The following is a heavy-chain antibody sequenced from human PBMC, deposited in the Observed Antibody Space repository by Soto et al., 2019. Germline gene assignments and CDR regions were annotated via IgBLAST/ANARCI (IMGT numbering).Heavy chain of an antibody. D-gene: IGHD5-12*01. CDR2: IYSGGST. J-gene: IGHJ3*02. CDR3: TSLSGYGGVRDFDI. V-gene: IGHV3-53*01. Sequence: GGSLRLSCAASGFTVSSNYMSWVRQAPGKGLEWVSVIYSGGSTYYADSVKGRFTISRHNPKNTLYLQMNSLRAEDTAVYYCTSLSGYGGVRDFDIWGQGTMVTVSS. CDR1: GFTVSSNY.